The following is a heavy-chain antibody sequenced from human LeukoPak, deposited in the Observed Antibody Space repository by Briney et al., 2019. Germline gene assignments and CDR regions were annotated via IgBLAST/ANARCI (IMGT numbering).Heavy chain of an antibody. CDR3: AKDAEMHYYDSSGYYYAWYFDL. D-gene: IGHD3-22*01. V-gene: IGHV3-30*18. CDR1: GFTFSSYG. CDR2: ISYDGSNK. J-gene: IGHJ2*01. Sequence: GGSLRLSCAASGFTFSSYGMHWVRQAPGKGLEWVAVISYDGSNKYYADSVKGRFTISRDNSKNTLYLQMNSLRAEDTAVYYCAKDAEMHYYDSSGYYYAWYFDLWGRGTLVTVSS.